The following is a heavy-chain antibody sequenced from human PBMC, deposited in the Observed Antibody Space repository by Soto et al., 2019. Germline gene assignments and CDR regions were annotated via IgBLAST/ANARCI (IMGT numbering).Heavy chain of an antibody. CDR2: VIPIFGTA. V-gene: IGHV1-69*12. CDR3: ARALREEVPIPRLSYYYGMDV. D-gene: IGHD4-17*01. CDR1: GGTFSSYA. Sequence: QVQLVQSGAEVKKPGSSVKVSCKASGGTFSSYAISWVRQAPGQGLEWMGGVIPIFGTANYAQKFQGRVTITADESTSTAYMELSSLRSEDTAVYFCARALREEVPIPRLSYYYGMDVWGQWTTVTVSS. J-gene: IGHJ6*02.